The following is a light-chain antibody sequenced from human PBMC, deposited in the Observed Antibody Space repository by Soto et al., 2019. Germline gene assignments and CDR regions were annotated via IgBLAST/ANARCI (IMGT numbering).Light chain of an antibody. CDR1: SSDVGGYNY. CDR3: SSYAGSNFVV. J-gene: IGLJ2*01. V-gene: IGLV2-8*01. Sequence: QSALTQPPSASGSPGQSVTISCTGTSSDVGGYNYVSWYQQHPGKAPKLMIYEVSKRPSGVPDRFSDSKSGNTASLTVSGLQAEDEADYYCSSYAGSNFVVFGGGTQLTVL. CDR2: EVS.